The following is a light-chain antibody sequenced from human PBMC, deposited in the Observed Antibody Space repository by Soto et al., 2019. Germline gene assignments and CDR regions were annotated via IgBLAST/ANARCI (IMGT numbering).Light chain of an antibody. CDR1: SSDVGSHNL. CDR3: CSYEGSSTLGYV. Sequence: QSALTQPASVSGSPGQSITISCTGTSSDVGSHNLVSWYQQHPGKAPKLMIYEGSKRPSGVSNRFSGSKSGNTASLTISGLQAEDEADYYCCSYEGSSTLGYVFGTGTKV. V-gene: IGLV2-23*01. J-gene: IGLJ1*01. CDR2: EGS.